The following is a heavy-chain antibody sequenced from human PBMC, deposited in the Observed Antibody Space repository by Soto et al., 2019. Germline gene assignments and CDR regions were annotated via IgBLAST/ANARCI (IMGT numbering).Heavy chain of an antibody. Sequence: GGSLRLSCAASGFTFSSYAMSWVRQAPGKGLECVSGISGSGGSTYYADSVKGRFTISRDSSKNTLYLQMNSLRAEDTAVYYCAKRSGSTYYYDSGGYSDYWGQGTLVTVSS. CDR1: GFTFSSYA. J-gene: IGHJ4*02. D-gene: IGHD3-22*01. CDR3: AKRSGSTYYYDSGGYSDY. CDR2: ISGSGGST. V-gene: IGHV3-23*01.